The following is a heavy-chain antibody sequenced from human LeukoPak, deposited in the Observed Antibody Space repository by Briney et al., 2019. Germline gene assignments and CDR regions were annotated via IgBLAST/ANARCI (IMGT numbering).Heavy chain of an antibody. D-gene: IGHD1-26*01. CDR1: DGSINSYY. V-gene: IGHV4-59*01. J-gene: IGHJ6*02. Sequence: SETLSLTRSVSDGSINSYYWNWIRRPPGRGLEWIGYIYYNGNTNYSPSLKSRVTMSVDTSKNLFSPKVSSVTAADTAVYYCARGRSNYYGMDVWGQGTTVTVSS. CDR2: IYYNGNT. CDR3: ARGRSNYYGMDV.